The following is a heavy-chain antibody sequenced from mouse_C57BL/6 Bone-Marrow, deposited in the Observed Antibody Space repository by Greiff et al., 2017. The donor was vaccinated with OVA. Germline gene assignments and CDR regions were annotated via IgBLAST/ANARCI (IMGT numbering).Heavy chain of an antibody. Sequence: QVQLQQPGAELVKPGASVKLSCKASGYTFTSYWMHWVKQRPGQGLEWIGMIHPNSGSTNYNEKFKSKATLTVDKSSSTAYMQLSSLTSEDSAVYYCAREEGLLWYFDVWGTGTTVTVSS. J-gene: IGHJ1*03. V-gene: IGHV1-64*01. D-gene: IGHD2-3*01. CDR3: AREEGLLWYFDV. CDR1: GYTFTSYW. CDR2: IHPNSGST.